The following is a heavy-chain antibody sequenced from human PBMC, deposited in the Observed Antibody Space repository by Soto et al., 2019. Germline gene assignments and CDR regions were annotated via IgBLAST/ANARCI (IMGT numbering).Heavy chain of an antibody. V-gene: IGHV3-23*01. Sequence: GGSLRLSCAASGFTFSSYAMSWVRQAPGKGLEWVSAISGSGGSTYYADSVKGRFTISRDNSKNTLYLQMNSLRAEDTAVYYCAKVYRMNFGRGNWFDPWGQGTLVTVSS. D-gene: IGHD1-7*01. CDR2: ISGSGGST. J-gene: IGHJ5*02. CDR3: AKVYRMNFGRGNWFDP. CDR1: GFTFSSYA.